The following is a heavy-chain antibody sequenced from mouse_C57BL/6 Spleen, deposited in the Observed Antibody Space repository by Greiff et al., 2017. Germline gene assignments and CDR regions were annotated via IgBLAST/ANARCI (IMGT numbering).Heavy chain of an antibody. CDR2: IDPEDGDT. CDR3: TGVSYYSNSRYAMDY. D-gene: IGHD2-5*01. CDR1: GFNIKDYY. J-gene: IGHJ4*01. Sequence: VQLQQSGAELVRPGASVKLSCTASGFNIKDYYMHWVKQRPEQGLEWIGRIDPEDGDTEYAPKFQGKATMTADTSSNTAYLQLSSLTSEDTAVYYCTGVSYYSNSRYAMDYWGQGTSVTVSS. V-gene: IGHV14-1*01.